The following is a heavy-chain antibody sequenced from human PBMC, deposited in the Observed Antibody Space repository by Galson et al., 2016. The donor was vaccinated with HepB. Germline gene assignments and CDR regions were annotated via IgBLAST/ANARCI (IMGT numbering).Heavy chain of an antibody. Sequence: SLRLSCAASGFTVSRNYMSWVRQAPGKGLEWVSAVYSGGSPYYADSVKGRFTLSRDHYKNTLYLQMNSLRAEDTAIYYCSVELLQDFDFWGQGTLVTVSS. J-gene: IGHJ4*02. CDR2: VYSGGSP. D-gene: IGHD5-24*01. CDR1: GFTVSRNY. V-gene: IGHV3-53*01. CDR3: SVELLQDFDF.